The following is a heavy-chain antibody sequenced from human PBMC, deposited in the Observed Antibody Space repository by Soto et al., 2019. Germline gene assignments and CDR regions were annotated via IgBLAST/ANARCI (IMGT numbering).Heavy chain of an antibody. CDR3: AKDRSMITFGGVIVNWFDP. V-gene: IGHV3-64*04. CDR2: ITNNGGRK. D-gene: IGHD3-16*02. CDR1: GFTFSSYA. J-gene: IGHJ5*02. Sequence: PGGSLRLSCSASGFTFSSYAMHWVRQAPGKGLEYVSAITNNGGRKYYADSVKGRFTISRDNSKNTLYLQMNSLRAEDTAVYYCAKDRSMITFGGVIVNWFDPWGQGTLVTVSS.